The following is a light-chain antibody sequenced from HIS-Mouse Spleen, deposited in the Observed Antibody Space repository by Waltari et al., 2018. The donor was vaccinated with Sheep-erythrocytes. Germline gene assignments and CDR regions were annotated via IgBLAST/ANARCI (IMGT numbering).Light chain of an antibody. CDR1: QSISSY. CDR2: KAS. V-gene: IGKV1-5*03. Sequence: DIQMTQSPSSLSASVGDRVTITCRASQSISSYLNWYQQKPGKAPKLLIYKASSLESGVPSRFSGSGSGTEFTLTISSLQPDDFATYYCQQYNSYSPTFGQGTKLEIK. J-gene: IGKJ2*01. CDR3: QQYNSYSPT.